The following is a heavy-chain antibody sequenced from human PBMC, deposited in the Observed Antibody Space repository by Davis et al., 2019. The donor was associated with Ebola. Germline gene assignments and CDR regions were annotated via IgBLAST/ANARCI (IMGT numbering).Heavy chain of an antibody. CDR2: LNPNSGNT. Sequence: ASVKVSCKTSGYTFTNYDINWVRQATGQGLEWMGWLNPNSGNTDSTHKFQGRLTMTKNISIGTAYMELSTLTSEDTAVYYCARRDWTSSTVTPSGQYFQHWGQGTLVTVSS. D-gene: IGHD4-17*01. J-gene: IGHJ1*01. V-gene: IGHV1-8*01. CDR3: ARRDWTSSTVTPSGQYFQH. CDR1: GYTFTNYD.